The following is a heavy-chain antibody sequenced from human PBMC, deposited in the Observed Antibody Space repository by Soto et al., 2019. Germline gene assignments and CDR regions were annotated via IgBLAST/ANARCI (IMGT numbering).Heavy chain of an antibody. CDR2: INPKSGGT. V-gene: IGHV1-2*02. CDR3: ARDLAKGGWSAGFDY. Sequence: QVQLVQSGAEVKKPGASVNVSCKASGYTFTVYYMHWVRQAPGQGLEWMGWINPKSGGTMYPQKFQGRVTMTWATSISTAYMALTRLRSDDTAVYYCARDLAKGGWSAGFDYGGQGTLGTVSS. J-gene: IGHJ4*02. D-gene: IGHD3-3*01. CDR1: GYTFTVYY.